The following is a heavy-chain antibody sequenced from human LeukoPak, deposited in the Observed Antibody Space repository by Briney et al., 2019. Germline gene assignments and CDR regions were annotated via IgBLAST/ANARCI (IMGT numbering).Heavy chain of an antibody. D-gene: IGHD3-22*01. CDR3: AKGMFAYYYDSSGETFDY. Sequence: XLRLSCAASGFTFSSYGMHWVRQAPGKGLEWVAVISYDGSNKYYADSVKGRFTISRDNSKNTLYLQMNSLRAEDTAVYYCAKGMFAYYYDSSGETFDYWGQGTLVTVSS. V-gene: IGHV3-30*18. J-gene: IGHJ4*02. CDR1: GFTFSSYG. CDR2: ISYDGSNK.